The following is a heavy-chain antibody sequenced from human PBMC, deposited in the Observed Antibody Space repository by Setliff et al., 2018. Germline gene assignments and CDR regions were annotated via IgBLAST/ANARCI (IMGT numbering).Heavy chain of an antibody. CDR1: GGSISSGDYY. V-gene: IGHV4-30-4*08. J-gene: IGHJ4*02. CDR2: IYYSGNT. Sequence: SETLSLTCTVSGGSISSGDYYWTWIRQPPGKGLEWIGFIYYSGNTLYNPTLKSRLTISVDTSKNLFSLKLSSVTAADTAVYYCARQLYYYGTPGYFDYWGQGTLVTVSS. CDR3: ARQLYYYGTPGYFDY. D-gene: IGHD3-10*01.